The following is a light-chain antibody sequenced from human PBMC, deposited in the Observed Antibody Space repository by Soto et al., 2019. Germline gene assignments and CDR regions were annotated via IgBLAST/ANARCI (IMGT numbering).Light chain of an antibody. V-gene: IGLV1-40*01. CDR1: SSNIGAGYD. CDR3: QYYDSSLSGWV. J-gene: IGLJ3*02. CDR2: RNT. Sequence: QSVLTQPPSVSGAPGQRVTISCTGSSSNIGAGYDVHWYQHLPGTAPKLLIYRNTNRPSGVPDRFSGSKSGTSASLAITGLQAEDEADYYCQYYDSSLSGWVFGGGTKLTVL.